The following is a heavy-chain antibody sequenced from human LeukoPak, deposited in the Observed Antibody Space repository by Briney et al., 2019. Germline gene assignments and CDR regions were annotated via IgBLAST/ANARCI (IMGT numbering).Heavy chain of an antibody. D-gene: IGHD6-6*01. CDR1: GGSISSGGYY. CDR2: IYTSGST. J-gene: IGHJ3*02. CDR3: ARPYSRSPSAFDI. V-gene: IGHV4-61*02. Sequence: SETLSLTCTVSGGSISSGGYYWSWLRQPAGKGLEWIGRIYTSGSTNYNPSLKSRATISVDTSKNQFSLKLSSVTAADTAVYYCARPYSRSPSAFDIWGQGTMVTVSS.